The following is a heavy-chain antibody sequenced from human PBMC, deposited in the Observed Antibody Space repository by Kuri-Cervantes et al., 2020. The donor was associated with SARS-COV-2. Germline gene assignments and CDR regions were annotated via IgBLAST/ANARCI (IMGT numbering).Heavy chain of an antibody. D-gene: IGHD7-27*01. Sequence: ESLKISCTVSGGSISSYYWSWIRQPAGKGLEWIGRIYTSGSTNYNPSLKSRVTMSVDRSKNQFSLKLSSVTAADTAVYYCASLGFQDAFDIWGQGTMVTVSS. CDR1: GGSISSYY. CDR3: ASLGFQDAFDI. J-gene: IGHJ3*02. CDR2: IYTSGST. V-gene: IGHV4-4*07.